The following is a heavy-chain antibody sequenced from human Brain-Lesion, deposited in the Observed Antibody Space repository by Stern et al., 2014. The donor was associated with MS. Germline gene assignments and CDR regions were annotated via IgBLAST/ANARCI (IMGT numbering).Heavy chain of an antibody. J-gene: IGHJ4*02. CDR2: IYYSGFT. V-gene: IGHV4-39*01. CDR3: ARHDSVPRPSQLYSARDRGPGYFDY. CDR1: GGSISSSTYY. D-gene: IGHD1-26*01. Sequence: QVQLQQSGPGPVKPSETLSLTCTVSGGSISSSTYYWAWIRQPPGKGLEWIGNIYYSGFTYYNPSPKSPVTIFLYMFKNQFSLKLSSVTAADTAIYYCARHDSVPRPSQLYSARDRGPGYFDYWGQGTLVTVSS.